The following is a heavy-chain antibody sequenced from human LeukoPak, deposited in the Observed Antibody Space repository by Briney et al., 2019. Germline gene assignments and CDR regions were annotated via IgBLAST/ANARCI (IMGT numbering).Heavy chain of an antibody. D-gene: IGHD6-6*01. CDR3: ARGGVAARPSGY. J-gene: IGHJ4*02. CDR2: ISSSGSTI. Sequence: QPGGSLRLSCAASGFTFSSYEMNWVRQAPGKGLEWISYISSSGSTIYYADSVKGRFTISRDNAKNSLYLQMNSLSAEDTAVYYGARGGVAARPSGYWGQGTLVTVSS. V-gene: IGHV3-48*03. CDR1: GFTFSSYE.